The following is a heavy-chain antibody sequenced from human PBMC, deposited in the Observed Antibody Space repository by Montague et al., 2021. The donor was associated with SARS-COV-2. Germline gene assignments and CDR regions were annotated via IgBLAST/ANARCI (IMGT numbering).Heavy chain of an antibody. J-gene: IGHJ4*02. D-gene: IGHD6-13*01. Sequence: SETLSLTCTVSGGSISPYYWNWIRQSPGKGLEWIGDIYYSGSTTYNPSLESRVTISVDTSKNLFSLRLSSVTAADTAVYYCARGVWYANWGQGILVTVSS. CDR2: IYYSGST. CDR3: ARGVWYAN. V-gene: IGHV4-59*01. CDR1: GGSISPYY.